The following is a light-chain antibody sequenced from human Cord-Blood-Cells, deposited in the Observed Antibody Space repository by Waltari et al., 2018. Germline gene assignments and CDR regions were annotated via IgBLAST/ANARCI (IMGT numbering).Light chain of an antibody. V-gene: IGLV2-23*01. CDR3: CSYAGSSTFYV. CDR1: SSDVGSYNL. J-gene: IGLJ1*01. CDR2: EGS. Sequence: QSALTQPASVSGSPGQSITISCTGTSSDVGSYNLVSVYQQPPGKAPTLIIYEGSKRPSGVSNRFSGSKSGNTASLTISGLQAEDEADYYCCSYAGSSTFYVFGTGTKVTVL.